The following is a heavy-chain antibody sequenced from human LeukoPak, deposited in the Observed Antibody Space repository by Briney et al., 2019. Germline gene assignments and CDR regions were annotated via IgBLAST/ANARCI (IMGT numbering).Heavy chain of an antibody. CDR1: GFTFSSYS. Sequence: GGSLRLSCAASGFTFSSYSMNWVRQAPGKGLEWVSYISSSSSYIYYADSVKGRFTISRDNAKNSLYLQMNSLRAEDTAVYYCARDQKYSSSSPPEYFQHWGQGTLVTVSS. V-gene: IGHV3-21*05. CDR3: ARDQKYSSSSPPEYFQH. CDR2: ISSSSSYI. J-gene: IGHJ1*01. D-gene: IGHD6-6*01.